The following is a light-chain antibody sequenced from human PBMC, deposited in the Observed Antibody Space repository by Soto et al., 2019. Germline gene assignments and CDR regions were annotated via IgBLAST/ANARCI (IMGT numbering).Light chain of an antibody. J-gene: IGKJ5*01. V-gene: IGKV1-5*01. CDR1: QRISGW. CDR2: DAS. CDR3: QQRNVWPPVT. Sequence: DIQMTQSPSTLSASVGDRVTITCRASQRISGWLAWYQQKPGKAPKLLIYDASSLERGVPSRFSGSGSGTDFTLTISSLQPEDSAVYYCQQRNVWPPVTFGQGTRLEIK.